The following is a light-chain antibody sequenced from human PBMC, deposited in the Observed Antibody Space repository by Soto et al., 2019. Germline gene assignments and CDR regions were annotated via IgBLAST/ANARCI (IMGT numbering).Light chain of an antibody. CDR1: QSVSSIY. J-gene: IGKJ4*01. V-gene: IGKV3-20*01. CDR2: DVS. Sequence: ELVLTQSPGTLSLSPGERATLSCRASQSVSSIYLAWYQQKPGQAPRLLVYDVSTRATGIPDRFSGSGSGKDFPLTSSRLEPEDFAVYYCQQYITSPPRLTFGGGTKVEIK. CDR3: QQYITSPPRLT.